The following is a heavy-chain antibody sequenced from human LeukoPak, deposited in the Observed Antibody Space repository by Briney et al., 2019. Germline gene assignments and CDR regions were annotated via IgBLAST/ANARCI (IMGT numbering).Heavy chain of an antibody. CDR1: GYTFTGYY. D-gene: IGHD6-19*01. J-gene: IGHJ3*02. CDR2: INPNSGDT. V-gene: IGHV1-2*02. CDR3: TRDLYSSGWTDAFDI. Sequence: ASVKVSCKASGYTFTGYYMHWVRQAPGQGLEWMGWINPNSGDTNYSQKFQGRVSMTRDTSINTAYMELSRLTSDDTAVYYCTRDLYSSGWTDAFDIWGQGTMVTVSS.